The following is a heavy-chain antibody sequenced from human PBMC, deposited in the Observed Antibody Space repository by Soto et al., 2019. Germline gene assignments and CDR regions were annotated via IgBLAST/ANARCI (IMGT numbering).Heavy chain of an antibody. J-gene: IGHJ4*02. CDR2: IYYSGST. D-gene: IGHD5-18*01. Sequence: PSETLSLTCTVSGGSISSYYWSWIRQPPGKGLEWIGYIYYSGSTNYNPSLKSRVTISVDTSKNQFSLKLSSVTAADTAVYYCASSMVTSYYSDYWGQGTLVTVSS. CDR3: ASSMVTSYYSDY. V-gene: IGHV4-59*01. CDR1: GGSISSYY.